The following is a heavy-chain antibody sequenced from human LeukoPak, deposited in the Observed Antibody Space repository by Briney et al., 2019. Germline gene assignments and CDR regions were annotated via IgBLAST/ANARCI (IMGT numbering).Heavy chain of an antibody. D-gene: IGHD3-3*01. CDR1: GGTFSSYA. V-gene: IGHV1-18*01. Sequence: ASVKVSCKASGGTFSSYAISWVRQAPGQGLEWMGWIRVYNGNTNYAKNFQDRVTMTTDTSTNTAYMELSSLRFDDTAVYYCARGGKYYDFWSGYSPFDYWGQGTLVTVSS. J-gene: IGHJ4*02. CDR3: ARGGKYYDFWSGYSPFDY. CDR2: IRVYNGNT.